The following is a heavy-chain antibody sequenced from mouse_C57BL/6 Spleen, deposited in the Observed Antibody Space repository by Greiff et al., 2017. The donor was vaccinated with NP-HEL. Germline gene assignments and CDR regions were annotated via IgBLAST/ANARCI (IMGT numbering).Heavy chain of an antibody. CDR1: GYAFSSSW. CDR2: IYPGDGDT. D-gene: IGHD2-1*01. V-gene: IGHV1-82*01. Sequence: QVQLQQSGPELVKPGASVKISCKASGYAFSSSWMNWVKQRPGKGLEWIGRIYPGDGDTNYNGKFKGKATLTADKSSSTAYMQLSSLTSEDSAVYFCASKVIYYGNYGFSMDYWGQGTSVTVSS. J-gene: IGHJ4*01. CDR3: ASKVIYYGNYGFSMDY.